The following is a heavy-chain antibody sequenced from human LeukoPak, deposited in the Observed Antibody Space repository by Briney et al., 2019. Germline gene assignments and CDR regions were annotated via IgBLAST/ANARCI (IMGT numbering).Heavy chain of an antibody. D-gene: IGHD4-17*01. V-gene: IGHV1-2*02. CDR3: ARDQHPHPTVTPNYYMDV. CDR2: INPNSGGT. J-gene: IGHJ6*03. CDR1: GYTFTSYG. Sequence: ASVKVSCKASGYTFTSYGISWVRQAPGQGLEWMGWINPNSGGTNYAQKFQGRVTMTRDTSISTAYMELSRLRSDDTAVYYCARDQHPHPTVTPNYYMDVWGKGTTVTISS.